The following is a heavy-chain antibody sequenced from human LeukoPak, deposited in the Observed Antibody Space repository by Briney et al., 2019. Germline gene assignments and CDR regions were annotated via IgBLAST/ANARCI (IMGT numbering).Heavy chain of an antibody. D-gene: IGHD6-19*01. CDR2: IRSKAYGGTT. CDR3: TREASIAVAGTGQGYYYYGMDV. CDR1: SSGGYY. Sequence: SSGGYYWSWIRQAPGKGLEWVGFIRSKAYGGTTEYAASVKGRFTISRDDSKSIAYLQMNSLKTEDTAVYYCTREASIAVAGTGQGYYYYGMDVWGQGTTVTVSS. V-gene: IGHV3-49*03. J-gene: IGHJ6*02.